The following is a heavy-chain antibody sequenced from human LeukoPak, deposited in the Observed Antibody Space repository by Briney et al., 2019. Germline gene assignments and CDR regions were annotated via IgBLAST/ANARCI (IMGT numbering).Heavy chain of an antibody. Sequence: SETLSLTCTVSGGSTNSYHWSWIRQSPGKGLEWIGYVAYSGSTNYNPSHKSRVTISLDTSKNQFSLKLSSVTAADTAVYYCARTVSGYYFNAWGPGTLVTVSS. V-gene: IGHV4-59*01. CDR1: GGSTNSYH. CDR3: ARTVSGYYFNA. D-gene: IGHD5-12*01. CDR2: VAYSGST. J-gene: IGHJ5*02.